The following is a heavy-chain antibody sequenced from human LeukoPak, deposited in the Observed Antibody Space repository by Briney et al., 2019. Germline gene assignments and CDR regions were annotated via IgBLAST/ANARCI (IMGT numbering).Heavy chain of an antibody. CDR2: ISWNSGSI. Sequence: GRSLRLSCAASGFTFDDYAMHWVRQAPGKGLEWVSGISWNSGSIGYADSVKGRFTISRDNAKNSLYLQMNSPRAEDTALYYCAKDISPGIAAAGTWGGFDYWGQGTLVTVSS. D-gene: IGHD6-13*01. CDR3: AKDISPGIAAAGTWGGFDY. V-gene: IGHV3-9*01. CDR1: GFTFDDYA. J-gene: IGHJ4*02.